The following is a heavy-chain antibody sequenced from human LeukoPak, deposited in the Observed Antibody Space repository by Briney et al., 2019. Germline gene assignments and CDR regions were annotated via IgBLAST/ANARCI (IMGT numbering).Heavy chain of an antibody. J-gene: IGHJ4*02. V-gene: IGHV3-48*03. CDR1: GFTFSSYE. CDR2: ISSSGSTI. D-gene: IGHD6-19*01. CDR3: ASTYSTGSFDY. Sequence: GGSLRLSCAASGFTFSSYEMNWVRQAPGKGLEWGSYISSSGSTIYSADSVKGRFTISSDNAKNSVYLQMNRLRAEDTAVYYCASTYSTGSFDYWGQGTLFTVSS.